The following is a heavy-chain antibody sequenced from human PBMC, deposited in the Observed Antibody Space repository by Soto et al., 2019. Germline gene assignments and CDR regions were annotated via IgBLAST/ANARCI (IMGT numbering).Heavy chain of an antibody. V-gene: IGHV1-69*08. CDR1: GGTFSSYT. CDR3: ARDSRFDP. Sequence: QVQLVQSGAEVKKPGSSVKVSCKASGGTFSSYTISWVRQAPGQGLEWMGRIIPILGIANYAQKFQGRVTLTADKSNTTAYLELSSLRSEDTAVYYCARDSRFDPWGHGTLVTVSS. CDR2: IIPILGIA. J-gene: IGHJ5*02.